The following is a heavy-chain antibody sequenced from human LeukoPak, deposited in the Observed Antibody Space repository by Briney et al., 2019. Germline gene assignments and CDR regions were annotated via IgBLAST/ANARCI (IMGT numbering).Heavy chain of an antibody. CDR1: GFTFSSYA. Sequence: GGSLRLSCAASGFTFSSYAMSWVRQAPGKGLEGVSDISGSGGSTYYADSVKGRFTISGDNSKNTLYLQMNRLRAEDTAVYYCARTTGGDYHLWGKGTLVTVSS. V-gene: IGHV3-23*01. J-gene: IGHJ4*02. CDR3: ARTTGGDYHL. CDR2: ISGSGGST. D-gene: IGHD4-17*01.